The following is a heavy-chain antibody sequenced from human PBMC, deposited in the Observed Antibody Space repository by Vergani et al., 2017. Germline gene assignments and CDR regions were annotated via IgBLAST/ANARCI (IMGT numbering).Heavy chain of an antibody. D-gene: IGHD2-21*02. CDR3: AKDGTYCGGDCQPYYYYYYGMDV. J-gene: IGHJ6*02. V-gene: IGHV4-30-2*03. CDR2: IYYSGST. Sequence: QLQLQESGSGLVKPSQTLSLTCAVSGGSISSGGYSWSWIRQPPGKGLEWIGYIYYSGSTNYNPSLKSRVTISVDTSKNQFSLKLSSVTAEDTAVYYCAKDGTYCGGDCQPYYYYYYGMDVWGQGTTVTVSS. CDR1: GGSISSGGYS.